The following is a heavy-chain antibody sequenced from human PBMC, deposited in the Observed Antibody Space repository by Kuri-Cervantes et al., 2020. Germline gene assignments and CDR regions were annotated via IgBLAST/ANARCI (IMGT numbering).Heavy chain of an antibody. V-gene: IGHV4-39*07. D-gene: IGHD6-13*01. J-gene: IGHJ4*02. CDR2: VYYSGST. Sequence: SETLSLTCTVSGGSITNFYWSWIRQPPGKGLDWIGTVYYSGSTYYNPSLKSRVTISVDTSKNQFSLKLRSVTAADTAVYYCARGEQLHYFDYWGQGTLVTVSS. CDR1: GGSITNFY. CDR3: ARGEQLHYFDY.